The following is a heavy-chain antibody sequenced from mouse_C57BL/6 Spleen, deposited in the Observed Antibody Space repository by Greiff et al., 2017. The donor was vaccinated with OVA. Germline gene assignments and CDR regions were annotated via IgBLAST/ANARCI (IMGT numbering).Heavy chain of an antibody. CDR3: ARRGSNYRGVAY. V-gene: IGHV7-3*01. Sequence: EVQLEESGGGLVQPGGSLSLSCAASGFTFTDYYMSWVRQPPGKALEWLGFISNKANGYTTEYSASVKGRFTISRAKSQSILYLQLNAQKAEDSATYYCARRGSNYRGVAYWGQGTLVTVSA. J-gene: IGHJ3*01. D-gene: IGHD2-5*01. CDR1: GFTFTDYY. CDR2: ISNKANGYTT.